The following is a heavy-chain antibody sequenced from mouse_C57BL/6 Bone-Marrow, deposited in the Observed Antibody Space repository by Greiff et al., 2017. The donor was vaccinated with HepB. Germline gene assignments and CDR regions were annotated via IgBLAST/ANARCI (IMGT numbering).Heavy chain of an antibody. Sequence: DVKLVESGGGLVKPGGSLKLSCAASGFTFSDYGMHWVRQAPEKGLEWVAYISSGSSTIYYADTVKGRFTISRDNAKNTLFLQMTSLRSEDTAMYYCAITTVVATDYWGQGTTLTVSS. D-gene: IGHD1-1*01. J-gene: IGHJ2*01. V-gene: IGHV5-17*01. CDR1: GFTFSDYG. CDR3: AITTVVATDY. CDR2: ISSGSSTI.